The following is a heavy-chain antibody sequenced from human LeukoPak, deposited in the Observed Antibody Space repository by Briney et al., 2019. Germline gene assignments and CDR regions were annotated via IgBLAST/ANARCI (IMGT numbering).Heavy chain of an antibody. D-gene: IGHD2-2*01. CDR2: IRSKADSYAT. J-gene: IGHJ5*02. CDR1: GFTFSGSA. V-gene: IGHV3-73*01. CDR3: TKGYCSGSSCYPQFDP. Sequence: GGSLKLSCAASGFTFSGSAMHWVSQASRKGLEWVGRIRSKADSYATAYAASVKGRFTISRDDSKNTAYLQMNSLKTEDTAVYYCTKGYCSGSSCYPQFDPWGQGTLVTVSS.